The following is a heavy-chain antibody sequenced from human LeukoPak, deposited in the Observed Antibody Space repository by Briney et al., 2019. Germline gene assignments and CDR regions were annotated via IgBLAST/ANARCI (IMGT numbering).Heavy chain of an antibody. D-gene: IGHD1-26*01. J-gene: IGHJ5*02. CDR1: GYTFTSYA. Sequence: ASVNVSCKASGYTFTSYAMHWVRQAPGQRLEWMGWINAGNGNTKYSQKFQGRVTITRDTSASTAYMELSSLRSEDTAVYYCARDRRVGATTIIWFDHWGQGTLVTVSS. V-gene: IGHV1-3*01. CDR2: INAGNGNT. CDR3: ARDRRVGATTIIWFDH.